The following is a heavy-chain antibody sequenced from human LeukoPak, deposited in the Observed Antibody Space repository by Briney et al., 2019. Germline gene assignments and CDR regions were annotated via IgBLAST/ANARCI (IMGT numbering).Heavy chain of an antibody. D-gene: IGHD1-14*01. J-gene: IGHJ4*02. Sequence: SETLSLTCAVYGGSFSGYYWSWIRQPPGKGLEWIGEINHSGSTNYNPSLKSRVTISVDTSKNPFSLRLSSVTAADTAVYYCARGRPPAGFTGFDYWGQGTLVTVSS. CDR3: ARGRPPAGFTGFDY. V-gene: IGHV4-34*01. CDR1: GGSFSGYY. CDR2: INHSGST.